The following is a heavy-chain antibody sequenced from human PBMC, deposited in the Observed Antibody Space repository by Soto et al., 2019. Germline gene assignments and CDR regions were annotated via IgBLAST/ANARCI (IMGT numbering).Heavy chain of an antibody. D-gene: IGHD3-22*01. J-gene: IGHJ4*02. CDR3: VRGDSRDY. Sequence: EVQLVESGGGLVNPGGSLRLSCAASGFAFSDSTMNWVRQAPGKGLEWVSSISSTSSNIHHADSLKGRFTISRDNARMSLYLQMNSLRVDDTAVYYCVRGDSRDYWGQGTLVTVSS. CDR2: ISSTSSNI. CDR1: GFAFSDST. V-gene: IGHV3-21*01.